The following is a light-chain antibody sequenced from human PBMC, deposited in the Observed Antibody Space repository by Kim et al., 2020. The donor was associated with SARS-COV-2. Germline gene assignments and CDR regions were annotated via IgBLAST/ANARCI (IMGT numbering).Light chain of an antibody. J-gene: IGLJ3*02. CDR3: QVWDSSSVRV. V-gene: IGLV3-21*04. CDR1: NIGSKS. Sequence: SYELTQPPSVSVAPGKTARITCGGNNIGSKSVHWYQQKPGQAPVLVIYYDSDRPSGIPERFSGSNSGNTATLTISRVEAGDEADYYCQVWDSSSVRVFGGGTQLTVL. CDR2: YDS.